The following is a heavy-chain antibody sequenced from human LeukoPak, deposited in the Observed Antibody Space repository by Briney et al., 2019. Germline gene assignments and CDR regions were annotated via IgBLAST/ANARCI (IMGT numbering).Heavy chain of an antibody. D-gene: IGHD1-26*01. J-gene: IGHJ4*02. CDR3: ARDTTQAREPMFDY. CDR2: ISYDGSNK. CDR1: GFTFSSYA. V-gene: IGHV3-30*04. Sequence: GGSLRLSCAASGFTFSSYAMHWVRQAPGKGLEWVAVISYDGSNKYYADSVKGRFTISRDNAKSSLYLQVNSLRAEDTAVYYCARDTTQAREPMFDYWGQGTLVTVSS.